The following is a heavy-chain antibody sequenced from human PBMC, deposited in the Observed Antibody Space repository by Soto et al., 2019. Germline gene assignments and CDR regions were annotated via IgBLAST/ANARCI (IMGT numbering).Heavy chain of an antibody. D-gene: IGHD2-15*01. J-gene: IGHJ6*03. CDR3: VKDSVVVAATRKNYYYYYMDV. V-gene: IGHV3-23*01. CDR1: GFTFSSYA. CDR2: ISGSGGST. Sequence: GGSLRLSCAASGFTFSSYAMSWVRQAPGKGLEWVSAISGSGGSTYYADSVKGRFTISRDNSKNTLYLQMNSLRAEDTAVYYCVKDSVVVAATRKNYYYYYMDVWGKGTTVTVSS.